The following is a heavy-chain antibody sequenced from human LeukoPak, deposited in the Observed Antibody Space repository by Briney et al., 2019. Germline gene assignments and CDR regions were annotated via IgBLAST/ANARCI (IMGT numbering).Heavy chain of an antibody. V-gene: IGHV1-2*02. Sequence: ASVKVSCKSSGYTFTSYYMHWVRQAPGQGLEWMGWVNPNSGGTNYAQKFQGRVTMTRDTSISTAYMELSRLRSDDTAVYYCARDHSSDDAFDIWGQGTMVTVSS. CDR1: GYTFTSYY. J-gene: IGHJ3*02. CDR2: VNPNSGGT. D-gene: IGHD6-6*01. CDR3: ARDHSSDDAFDI.